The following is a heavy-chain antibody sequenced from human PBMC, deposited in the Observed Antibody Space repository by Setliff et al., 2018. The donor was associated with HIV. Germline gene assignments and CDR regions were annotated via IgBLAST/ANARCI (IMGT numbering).Heavy chain of an antibody. V-gene: IGHV4-39*07. CDR2: INHSGST. CDR3: ARGSYYDYVWGNYRYTGFDY. D-gene: IGHD3-16*02. CDR1: GGSINSRSYY. Sequence: SETLSLTCTVSGGSINSRSYYWAWIRQPPGKGLEWIGEINHSGSTNYNPSLKSRVTISVDTSKNQFSLKLNSVTAADTAVYYCARGSYYDYVWGNYRYTGFDYWGQGTLVTVSS. J-gene: IGHJ4*02.